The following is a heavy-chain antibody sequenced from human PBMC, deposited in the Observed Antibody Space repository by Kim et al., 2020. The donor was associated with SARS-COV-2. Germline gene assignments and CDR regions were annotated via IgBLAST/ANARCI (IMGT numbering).Heavy chain of an antibody. CDR1: GFTLSSYS. V-gene: IGHV3-48*02. J-gene: IGHJ4*02. D-gene: IGHD3-16*01. Sequence: GGSLRHSCAASGFTLSSYSMNWVRQAPGKGLEWVSYISGSSSIYYADSVKGRFTISRDNAKNSLYLQMNSLRDEDTAVYYCARGLNYDSIVPEYWAQGTL. CDR2: ISGSSSI. CDR3: ARGLNYDSIVPEY.